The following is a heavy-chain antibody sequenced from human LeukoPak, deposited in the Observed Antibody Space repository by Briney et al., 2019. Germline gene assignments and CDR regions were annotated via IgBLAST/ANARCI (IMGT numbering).Heavy chain of an antibody. D-gene: IGHD6-13*01. CDR1: GFTFSSYS. CDR3: ARDLKPHSSSYNWFDP. V-gene: IGHV3-21*01. J-gene: IGHJ5*02. Sequence: PGGSLRLSCAASGFTFSSYSMNWVRQAPGKGLEWVSSISSSSSYIYYADSVKGRFTISRDNAKNSLYLQMNSLRAEDTAVYYCARDLKPHSSSYNWFDPWGQGTLVTVSS. CDR2: ISSSSSYI.